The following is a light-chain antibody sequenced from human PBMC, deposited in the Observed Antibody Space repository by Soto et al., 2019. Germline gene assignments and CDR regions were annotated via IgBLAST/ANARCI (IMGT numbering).Light chain of an antibody. V-gene: IGKV3-11*01. CDR3: QQRHNWPSPT. Sequence: EIVLTQSPATLSLSPGERATLSCRASQSVNIYLAWYEQKPGQAPRLLINNAFNRATGITARVSGSGSGTDFTLTISSLAPHDFAVSYSQQRHNWPSPTLGPGTTVDTK. CDR1: QSVNIY. CDR2: NAF. J-gene: IGKJ3*01.